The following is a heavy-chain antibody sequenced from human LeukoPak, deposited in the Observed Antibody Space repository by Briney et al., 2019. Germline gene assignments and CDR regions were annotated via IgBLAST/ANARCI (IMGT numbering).Heavy chain of an antibody. D-gene: IGHD4-11*01. J-gene: IGHJ4*02. CDR2: ISGSGGTM. V-gene: IGHV3-23*01. CDR3: AKDESVTWTQAFDY. CDR1: GFTFSSQS. Sequence: PGGSLRLSCAASGFTFSSQSMNWVRQAPGKGLEWVSYISGSGGTMYYADSVKGRFTISRDNSKNTLYLQMNSLRAEDTAVYYCAKDESVTWTQAFDYWGQGTLVTVSS.